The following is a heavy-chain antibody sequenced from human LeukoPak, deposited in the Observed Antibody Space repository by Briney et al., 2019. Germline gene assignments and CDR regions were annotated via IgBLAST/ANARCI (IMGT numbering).Heavy chain of an antibody. CDR1: GVTFSSYG. D-gene: IGHD1-7*01. CDR3: AKDLTGVNYCLDQ. CDR2: ISNDGSNK. V-gene: IGHV3-30*18. Sequence: GRSLRLSCAASGVTFSSYGMHWVRQAPGKGLERVAVISNDGSNKHYADSVKGRFTSSRDNSKNTLYLQMNSLRAEDTAVYYCAKDLTGVNYCLDQWGQGTLVTVSS. J-gene: IGHJ4*02.